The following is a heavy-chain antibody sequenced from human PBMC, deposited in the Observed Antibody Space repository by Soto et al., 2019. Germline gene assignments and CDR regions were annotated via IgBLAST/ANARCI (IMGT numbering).Heavy chain of an antibody. J-gene: IGHJ3*01. Sequence: ASVQVSCKASGYTFTGSYTNWVRRAPGQGLEWMGWINTNSGGTNDAQKCQGMDTMTRDTSIRTAYMELSRLRSDETAVYYFATFRDVDFEKGAFDFWGQGTMVTVSS. CDR2: INTNSGGT. V-gene: IGHV1-2*02. CDR1: GYTFTGSY. CDR3: ATFRDVDFEKGAFDF. D-gene: IGHD3-10*01.